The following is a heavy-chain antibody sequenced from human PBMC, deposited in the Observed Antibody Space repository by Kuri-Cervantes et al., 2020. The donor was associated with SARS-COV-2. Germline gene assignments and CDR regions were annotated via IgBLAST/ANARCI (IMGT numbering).Heavy chain of an antibody. J-gene: IGHJ4*02. CDR2: INPNSGGT. CDR3: ARVPYNGPLDY. Sequence: ASVKVSCKASGCTFTGYYMHWVRQAPGQGLEWMGWINPNSGGTNYAQKFQGRVTMTRDTSISTAYMELSRPRSNDTAVYYCARVPYNGPLDYWGQGTLVTVSS. V-gene: IGHV1-2*02. CDR1: GCTFTGYY. D-gene: IGHD1-1*01.